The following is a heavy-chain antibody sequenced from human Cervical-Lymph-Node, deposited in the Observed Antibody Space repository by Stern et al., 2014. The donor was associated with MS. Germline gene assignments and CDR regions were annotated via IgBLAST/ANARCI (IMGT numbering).Heavy chain of an antibody. Sequence: EVHLVESGGGLVQPGGSQRLSCVASGSTFSTSWMSWVRQAPGKGLEWVANIKRDGSETYYLDSVKGRFTISRDNAKSSLYLEMNSLRAEDPAVYYCTRFLQSGWSALFDSWGRGTLVTVSS. CDR1: GSTFSTSW. CDR3: TRFLQSGWSALFDS. CDR2: IKRDGSET. D-gene: IGHD6-19*01. J-gene: IGHJ5*01. V-gene: IGHV3-7*01.